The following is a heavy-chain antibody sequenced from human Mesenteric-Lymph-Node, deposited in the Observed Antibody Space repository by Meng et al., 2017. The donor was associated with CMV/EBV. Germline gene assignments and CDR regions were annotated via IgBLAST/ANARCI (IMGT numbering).Heavy chain of an antibody. V-gene: IGHV1-8*01. CDR3: ARDHGTRAGYYFY. D-gene: IGHD3-10*01. Sequence: ASVKVSCKASGYTFTSYDIYWVRQATGQGLEWMGGMNPNSGNTDYAQKFQGRVTMTRNTSISTAYMELSSLRSEDTAVYYCARDHGTRAGYYFYWGQGTLVTVSS. CDR2: MNPNSGNT. J-gene: IGHJ4*02. CDR1: GYTFTSYD.